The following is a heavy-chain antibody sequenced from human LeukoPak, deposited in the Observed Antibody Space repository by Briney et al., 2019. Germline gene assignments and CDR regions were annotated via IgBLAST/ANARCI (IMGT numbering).Heavy chain of an antibody. Sequence: GGSLRRSCAASGFTFSSYWMSWVRQAPGKGLEWVANIKQDGSEKNYVDSVKGRFTISRDNAKNSLYLQMNTLRVEDTAVYYCARGYGNYGYWGQGTLVTVSS. J-gene: IGHJ4*02. V-gene: IGHV3-7*01. CDR1: GFTFSSYW. CDR2: IKQDGSEK. D-gene: IGHD4-17*01. CDR3: ARGYGNYGY.